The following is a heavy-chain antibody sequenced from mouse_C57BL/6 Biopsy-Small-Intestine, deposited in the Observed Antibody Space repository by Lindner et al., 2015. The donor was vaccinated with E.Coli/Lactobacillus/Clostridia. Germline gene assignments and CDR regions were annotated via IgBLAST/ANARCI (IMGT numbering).Heavy chain of an antibody. CDR1: GYTFTDYY. D-gene: IGHD2-3*01. J-gene: IGHJ3*01. V-gene: IGHV14-4*02. CDR2: INPKSGDT. CDR3: SKGAPRVSYDSSAYSLAWDL. Sequence: SVKVSCKASGYTFTDYYIHWVRQAPGQGPEWMGWINPKSGDTNFAQKFQGRVTMSRDTSTNTAYMELRGLVSDDTAVYYCSKGAPRVSYDSSAYSLAWDLWGQGTLVTVS.